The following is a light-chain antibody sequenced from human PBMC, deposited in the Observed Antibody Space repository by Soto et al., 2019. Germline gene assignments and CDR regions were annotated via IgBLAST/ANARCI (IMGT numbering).Light chain of an antibody. CDR2: GAS. Sequence: EIGLTQSPATLSLSPGAGATLSFMASQSVGSNLAWYQQKPGQTPRVLIYGASTRAIGIPARFSGSGFGTEFTLTISSLQSEDFVVYYCQEYSNWPLLSFGGGTKVDI. CDR3: QEYSNWPLLS. CDR1: QSVGSN. J-gene: IGKJ4*01. V-gene: IGKV3-15*01.